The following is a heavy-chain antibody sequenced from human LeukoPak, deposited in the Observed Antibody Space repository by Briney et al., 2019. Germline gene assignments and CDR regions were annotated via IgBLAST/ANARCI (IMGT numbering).Heavy chain of an antibody. Sequence: SETLSLTCAVFDGSVGSRSSYWAWIRQSPGNGLEWIGIISVNGLTYYNPSLRSRVAMSVDTSKRQFSLKVNSVTAADTAVYFCARRFTGENYFDSWGQGILVAVSS. J-gene: IGHJ4*02. CDR3: ARRFTGENYFDS. CDR1: DGSVGSRSSY. D-gene: IGHD1-14*01. V-gene: IGHV4-39*07. CDR2: ISVNGLT.